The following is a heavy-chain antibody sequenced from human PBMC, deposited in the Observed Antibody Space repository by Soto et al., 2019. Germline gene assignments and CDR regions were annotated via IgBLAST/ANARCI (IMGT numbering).Heavy chain of an antibody. V-gene: IGHV1-69*01. D-gene: IGHD3-10*01. CDR2: IIPIFGTP. CDR3: ARDRDDYGSGNYYNRIYF. Sequence: QVQLVQSGAEVKKPGSSVKVSCKASGGIFSTYAIIWLRQAPGQGLEWMGGIIPIFGTPNYAQRFQGRVTITADESTSTAYMELRRMRSEDTAVYYCARDRDDYGSGNYYNRIYFWGQGTLVTVSS. J-gene: IGHJ4*02. CDR1: GGIFSTYA.